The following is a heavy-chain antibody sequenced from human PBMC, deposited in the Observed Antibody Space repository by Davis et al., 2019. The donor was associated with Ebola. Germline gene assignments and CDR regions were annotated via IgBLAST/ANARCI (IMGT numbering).Heavy chain of an antibody. Sequence: GESLEISCAASGFTFSDYYMSWIRQAPGKGLEWVSYISSSGSTIYYADSVKGRFTISRDNAKNSLYLQMNSLRAEDTAVYYCARDLAVTTYGAYYYYGMDVWGQGTTVTVSS. J-gene: IGHJ6*02. V-gene: IGHV3-11*01. CDR1: GFTFSDYY. CDR3: ARDLAVTTYGAYYYYGMDV. CDR2: ISSSGSTI. D-gene: IGHD4-17*01.